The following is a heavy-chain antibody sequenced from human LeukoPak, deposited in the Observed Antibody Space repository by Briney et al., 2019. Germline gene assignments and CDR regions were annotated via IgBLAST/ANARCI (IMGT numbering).Heavy chain of an antibody. CDR2: IYYSGST. CDR1: GGSISSYY. J-gene: IGHJ6*03. D-gene: IGHD6-13*01. Sequence: PSETLSLTCTVSGGSISSYYWSWLRQPPGKGLEWIGYIYYSGSTNYNPSLKSRVTISVDTSKNQFSLKLSSVTAADTAVYYCARTTLAAAGKGPYYYYMDVWGKGTTVTVSS. CDR3: ARTTLAAAGKGPYYYYMDV. V-gene: IGHV4-59*01.